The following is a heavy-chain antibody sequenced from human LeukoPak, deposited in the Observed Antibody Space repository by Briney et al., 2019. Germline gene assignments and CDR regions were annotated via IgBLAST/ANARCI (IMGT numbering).Heavy chain of an antibody. CDR3: APLGAYSRFDY. CDR2: IQPDGSGA. D-gene: IGHD1-26*01. V-gene: IGHV3-7*01. CDR1: GFTFRGYW. J-gene: IGHJ4*02. Sequence: GGSLRLSCVTSGFTFRGYWMSWFRQAPGKGLEWVGNIQPDGSGAFYVDAMRGRFTISRDNAQNSLYLQINSLRAEDTAVYYCAPLGAYSRFDYWGQGTLVTVSS.